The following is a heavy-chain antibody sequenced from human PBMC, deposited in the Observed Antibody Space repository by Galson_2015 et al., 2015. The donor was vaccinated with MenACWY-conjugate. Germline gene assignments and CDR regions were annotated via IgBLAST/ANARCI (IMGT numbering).Heavy chain of an antibody. CDR2: IYWDDDK. J-gene: IGHJ4*02. CDR3: SRTGATPGDY. CDR1: GSSLSTSGVG. D-gene: IGHD2-15*01. Sequence: ALVKPTQTLTLTCTFSGSSLSTSGVGVGWIRQPPGKALEWLALIYWDDDKRYSPSLRSRLTITKDTSKNHVVLTMTNMDPVDTATYYCSRTGATPGDYWGQGTLVTVSS. V-gene: IGHV2-5*02.